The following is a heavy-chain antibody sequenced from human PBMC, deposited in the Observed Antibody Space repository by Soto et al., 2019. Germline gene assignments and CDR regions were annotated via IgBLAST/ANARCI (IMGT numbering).Heavy chain of an antibody. V-gene: IGHV3-7*04. D-gene: IGHD4-17*01. CDR3: SRDHYGPGPD. CDR1: GLTLSRYW. CDR2: IKDDGGKT. Sequence: EVQLVESGGGLVQPGGSLGVSCVASGLTLSRYWMSWVRQAPGKGLEWVANIKDDGGKTYYVDSVKGRFTISRDNAKNSVYLQMNSLRVDDTAVYYCSRDHYGPGPDWGQGTLVIVSS. J-gene: IGHJ4*02.